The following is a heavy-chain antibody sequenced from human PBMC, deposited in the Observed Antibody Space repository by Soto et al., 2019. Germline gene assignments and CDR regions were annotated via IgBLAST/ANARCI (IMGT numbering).Heavy chain of an antibody. CDR2: IYWDDDK. V-gene: IGHV2-5*02. D-gene: IGHD2-15*01. J-gene: IGHJ5*02. CDR1: GFSLSTSGVG. Sequence: QITLKESGPPLVKPTQTLTLTCTFSGFSLSTSGVGVGWIRQPPGKALEWLALIYWDDDKRYSPSLKSRLTLTKDTSKNQVFLTMTNMDPVDTATYYWAHRRAYCRGGTCYSIWFDPWGQGTLVTVSS. CDR3: AHRRAYCRGGTCYSIWFDP.